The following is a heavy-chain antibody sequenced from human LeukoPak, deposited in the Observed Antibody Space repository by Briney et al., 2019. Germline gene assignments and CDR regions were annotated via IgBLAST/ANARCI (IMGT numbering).Heavy chain of an antibody. CDR2: IYSGGTT. Sequence: PGGSLRLSCAASGFTVSSNYMSWVRQAPGKGLEWVSVIYSGGTTYYADSVKGRFTISRDNSKNTLYLQMNSLRAEDTAVYYCARDLGIAVAGTGYFDYWGQGTLVTVSS. CDR3: ARDLGIAVAGTGYFDY. D-gene: IGHD6-19*01. CDR1: GFTVSSNY. J-gene: IGHJ4*02. V-gene: IGHV3-53*01.